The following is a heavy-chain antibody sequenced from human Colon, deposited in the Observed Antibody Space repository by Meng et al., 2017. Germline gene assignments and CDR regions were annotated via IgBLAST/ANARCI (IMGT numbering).Heavy chain of an antibody. V-gene: IGHV1-18*04. Sequence: SGSGVTQPGSAVQICSQAYAYTFTNIGVSWVRQAAGQGLEWMGWISVYSGNTNYVQKFQDRVTMTTDTSTSTAYMELRSLRSDDTAVYSCARDQSRKSSWYPDYWGQGTLVTVSS. CDR3: ARDQSRKSSWYPDY. D-gene: IGHD6-13*01. CDR1: AYTFTNIG. CDR2: ISVYSGNT. J-gene: IGHJ4*02.